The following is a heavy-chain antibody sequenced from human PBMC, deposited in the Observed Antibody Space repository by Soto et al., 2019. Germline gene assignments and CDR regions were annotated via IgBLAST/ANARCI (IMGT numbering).Heavy chain of an antibody. CDR3: TRRFSYGSGKYGIDL. CDR1: GGSISNNFYY. D-gene: IGHD3-10*01. CDR2: ISNSGNT. V-gene: IGHV4-61*05. Sequence: ETLSLTCSVSGGSISNNFYYWTWIRQPPGKDLEWIGYISNSGNTAYNPSLNSRGTISVDKPKNQFSLKLSSVTAADTAVYYCTRRFSYGSGKYGIDLWGQGTTVTVSS. J-gene: IGHJ6*02.